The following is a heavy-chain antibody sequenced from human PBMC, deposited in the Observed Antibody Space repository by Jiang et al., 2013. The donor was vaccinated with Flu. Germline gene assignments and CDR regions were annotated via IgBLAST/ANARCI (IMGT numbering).Heavy chain of an antibody. CDR2: INFEKGDT. Sequence: GAEVKKPGTSVRLSCEASGDRFSSHVTHWVRQAPGQGLEWLGWINFEKGDTKYSPRVQDRVTITRDTSANTVYMEMSNLRPDDTAVYPPPPPPPPPPLLCERILLWFGKSRVPESLYYYYYGPDIWGPGTTVTVSS. J-gene: IGHJ6*02. D-gene: IGHD3-10*01. CDR1: GDRFSSHV. CDR3: PPPPPPPPLLCERILLWFGKSRVPESLYYYYYGPDI. V-gene: IGHV1-3*01.